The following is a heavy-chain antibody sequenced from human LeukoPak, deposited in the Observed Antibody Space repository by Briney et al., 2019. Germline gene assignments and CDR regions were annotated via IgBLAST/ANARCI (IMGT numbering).Heavy chain of an antibody. CDR2: IIPILGIA. Sequence: SVKVSCKASGGTSSSYAISWVRQAPGQGLEWMGRIIPILGIANYAQKFQGRVTITADKSTSTACMELSSLRSEDTAVYYCASIAVAGTVLGWFDPWGQGTLVTVSS. V-gene: IGHV1-69*04. CDR1: GGTSSSYA. J-gene: IGHJ5*02. CDR3: ASIAVAGTVLGWFDP. D-gene: IGHD6-19*01.